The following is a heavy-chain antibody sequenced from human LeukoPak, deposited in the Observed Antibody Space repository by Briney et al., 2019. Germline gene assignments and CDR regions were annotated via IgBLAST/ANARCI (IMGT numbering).Heavy chain of an antibody. Sequence: PSETLSLTCTVSGYSISSGYYWGWIRQPPGKGLEWIGSIYHSGSTYYNPSLKSRVTISVDTSKNQFSLKLSSVTAADTVVYYCARGASELVGDYFDYWGQGTLVTVSS. CDR1: GYSISSGYY. D-gene: IGHD6-13*01. V-gene: IGHV4-38-2*02. J-gene: IGHJ4*02. CDR2: IYHSGST. CDR3: ARGASELVGDYFDY.